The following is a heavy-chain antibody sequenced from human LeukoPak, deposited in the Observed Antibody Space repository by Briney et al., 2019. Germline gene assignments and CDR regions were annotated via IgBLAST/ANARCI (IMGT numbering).Heavy chain of an antibody. J-gene: IGHJ6*02. CDR2: IWFDGSNK. Sequence: PGGALRLSCSASGFTFSSYGMHWVRQAPGKGLEWVPVIWFDGSNKYYADSVKGRLTISRDNSKSTLYLQMNSLRAEDTAVYYCAKAVAATGYYYFGMDVWGQGTTVTVSS. CDR1: GFTFSSYG. V-gene: IGHV3-33*06. CDR3: AKAVAATGYYYFGMDV. D-gene: IGHD6-19*01.